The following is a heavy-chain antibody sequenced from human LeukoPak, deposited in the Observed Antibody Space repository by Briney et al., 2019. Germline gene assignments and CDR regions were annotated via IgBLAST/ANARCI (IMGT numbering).Heavy chain of an antibody. Sequence: SETLSLTCTVSGGSISTRAFYWGWIRQPPGKGLEWIGSFYYSGSTYYNPSLKSRVTISADTSKNQFSLKLSSVTAADTAVYYCARLWRAAIDYGGQGTLVTVSS. D-gene: IGHD1-1*01. CDR3: ARLWRAAIDY. J-gene: IGHJ4*02. CDR2: FYYSGST. CDR1: GGSISTRAFY. V-gene: IGHV4-39*01.